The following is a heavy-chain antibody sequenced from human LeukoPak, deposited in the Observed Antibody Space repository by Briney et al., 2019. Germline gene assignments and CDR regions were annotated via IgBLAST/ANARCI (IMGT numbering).Heavy chain of an antibody. CDR1: GFTVSSNY. D-gene: IGHD7-27*01. J-gene: IGHJ4*02. CDR2: IYSGGST. V-gene: IGHV3-53*01. Sequence: GGSLRLSCAASGFTVSSNYMSWVRQAPGKGLEWVSVIYSGGSTYYADSVKGRFTISRDNSKNTLYLQMNSLRAEDTAVYYYARDRGGWGSDYWGQGTLVTVSS. CDR3: ARDRGGWGSDY.